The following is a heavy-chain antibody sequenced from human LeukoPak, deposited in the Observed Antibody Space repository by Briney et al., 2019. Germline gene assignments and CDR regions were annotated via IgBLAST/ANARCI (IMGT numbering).Heavy chain of an antibody. CDR3: ARMGGELLGPWFDY. J-gene: IGHJ4*02. V-gene: IGHV1-18*01. Sequence: ASVKVSCKASGYTFTSFSITWVRQAPGQGLEWMGWISVYNGNTNYAQKLQGRVTMTTGTSRSTAYMDLRSLRSDDTAVYYCARMGGELLGPWFDYWGQGTLVTVSS. CDR1: GYTFTSFS. D-gene: IGHD1-26*01. CDR2: ISVYNGNT.